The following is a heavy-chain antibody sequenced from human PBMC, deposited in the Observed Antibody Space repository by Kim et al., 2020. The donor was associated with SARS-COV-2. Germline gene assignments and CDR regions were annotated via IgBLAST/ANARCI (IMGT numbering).Heavy chain of an antibody. CDR1: GFTFSSYG. CDR3: AKVRNDPTKTMYYYYYGMDV. D-gene: IGHD3-10*02. Sequence: GGSLRLSCAASGFTFSSYGMHWVRQAPGKGMEWVAVISYDGSNKYYADSVKGRFTISRDNSKNTLYLQMNRLRAEDTAVYYCAKVRNDPTKTMYYYYYGMDVWGQGTTVTVSS. CDR2: ISYDGSNK. J-gene: IGHJ6*02. V-gene: IGHV3-30*18.